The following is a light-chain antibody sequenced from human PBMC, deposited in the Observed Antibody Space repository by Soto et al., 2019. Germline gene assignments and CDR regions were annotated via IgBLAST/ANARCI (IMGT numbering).Light chain of an antibody. V-gene: IGLV2-8*01. CDR1: SSDVGAYDY. CDR3: GSYADRKTFL. CDR2: EVN. J-gene: IGLJ2*01. Sequence: QAVVTQPPSASGSPGQSVTISCTGTSSDVGAYDYVSWYQRHPGKAPKLILYEVNKRPSGIPDRFSGSKSGNTASLTVSGLQAEDEADYFCGSYADRKTFLFGGGTKLTVL.